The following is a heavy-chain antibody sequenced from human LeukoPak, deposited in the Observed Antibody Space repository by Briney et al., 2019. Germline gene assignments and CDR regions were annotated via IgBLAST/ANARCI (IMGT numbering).Heavy chain of an antibody. J-gene: IGHJ4*02. CDR3: ARDIANGRGYYNY. Sequence: PSETLSLTCTVSGGSISSSSYYWGWIRHPPGKGLEWIGSIYYSGSTYYNPSLKSRVTISVDTSKNQFSLKLSSVTAADTAVYYCARDIANGRGYYNYWGQGTLVTVSS. V-gene: IGHV4-39*07. CDR2: IYYSGST. D-gene: IGHD3-3*01. CDR1: GGSISSSSYY.